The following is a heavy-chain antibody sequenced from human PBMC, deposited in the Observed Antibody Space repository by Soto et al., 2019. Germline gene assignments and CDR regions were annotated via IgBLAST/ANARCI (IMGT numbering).Heavy chain of an antibody. Sequence: EVQLVESGGGLVQPGGSLRLSCAASGFTFRGYCMSWVRQAPGKGLEWVASIKQDGSEIYYVDSVKGRFTIPRDNAKNSLYLQMDSLRFEDTAVYYCARWEADYSSGPYAIDYWGQGTLVTVSS. J-gene: IGHJ4*02. CDR3: ARWEADYSSGPYAIDY. V-gene: IGHV3-7*01. CDR2: IKQDGSEI. D-gene: IGHD6-19*01. CDR1: GFTFRGYC.